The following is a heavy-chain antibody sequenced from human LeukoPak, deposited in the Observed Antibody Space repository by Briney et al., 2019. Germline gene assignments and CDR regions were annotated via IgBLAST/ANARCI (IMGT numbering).Heavy chain of an antibody. D-gene: IGHD3-10*01. V-gene: IGHV3-33*01. CDR3: ARFYPGNSGSQPAGIDL. J-gene: IGHJ2*01. CDR2: IWFDGSDK. CDR1: GFTFSTYG. Sequence: PGGSLRLFCAASGFTFSTYGMHWVRQAPGKGLQWVALIWFDGSDKYYSDSVKGRFTISRDNSKNALYLQMNSLRAEDTAVYYCARFYPGNSGSQPAGIDLWGRGTLVTVSS.